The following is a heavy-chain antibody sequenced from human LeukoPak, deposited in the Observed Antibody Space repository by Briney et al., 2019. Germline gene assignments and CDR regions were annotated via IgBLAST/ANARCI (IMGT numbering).Heavy chain of an antibody. CDR1: GFTVTTNY. Sequence: GGSLRLSCAASGFTVTTNYMSWVRQAPGKGLECVSSLETGGTTHYADSVRGRFTISRDTSRTNLYLQMNSLRAEDTATYYCAKARGFFGEPDFYYAMDVWGQGTTVTVSS. J-gene: IGHJ6*02. V-gene: IGHV3-66*01. CDR3: AKARGFFGEPDFYYAMDV. D-gene: IGHD3-10*01. CDR2: LETGGTT.